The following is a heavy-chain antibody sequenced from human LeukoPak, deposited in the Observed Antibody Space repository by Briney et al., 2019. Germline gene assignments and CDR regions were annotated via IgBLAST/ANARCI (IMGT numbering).Heavy chain of an antibody. D-gene: IGHD6-13*01. V-gene: IGHV3-21*01. Sequence: PGGSLRLSCAASGFTFSSYAMHWVRQAPGKGLEWVSSISHIGSYIYYSDSVKGRFTISRDNAKNSLYLQMNSLRAEDTAVYFCARDWGSWDFDFWGQGTLVTVSS. J-gene: IGHJ4*02. CDR1: GFTFSSYA. CDR3: ARDWGSWDFDF. CDR2: ISHIGSYI.